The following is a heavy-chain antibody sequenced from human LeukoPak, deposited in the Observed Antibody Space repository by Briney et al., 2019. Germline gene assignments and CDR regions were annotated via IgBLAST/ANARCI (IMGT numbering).Heavy chain of an antibody. CDR2: ISSSSSYI. Sequence: PGGSLRLSCAASGFTFSSYSMNWVRQAPGKGLEWVSSISSSSSYIYYADSVKGRFTSSRDNSKNTLYLQMSSLRAEDTAVYYCAKRGAEVGATVAPGDYWGQGTLVTVS. J-gene: IGHJ4*02. D-gene: IGHD1-26*01. V-gene: IGHV3-21*04. CDR1: GFTFSSYS. CDR3: AKRGAEVGATVAPGDY.